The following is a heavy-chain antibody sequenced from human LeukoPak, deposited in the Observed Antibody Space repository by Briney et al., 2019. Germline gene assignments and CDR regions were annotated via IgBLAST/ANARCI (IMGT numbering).Heavy chain of an antibody. CDR3: ARLVRAYYDILTGYFTYYYYYYMDV. J-gene: IGHJ6*03. V-gene: IGHV4-38-2*02. Sequence: SETLSLTCTVTGYSISSGYYWGWIRQPPGKGLEWIGEINHSGSTNYNPSLKSRVTISVDTSKNQFSLKLSSVTAADTAVYYCARLVRAYYDILTGYFTYYYYYYMDVWGKGTTVTISS. CDR1: GYSISSGYY. CDR2: INHSGST. D-gene: IGHD3-9*01.